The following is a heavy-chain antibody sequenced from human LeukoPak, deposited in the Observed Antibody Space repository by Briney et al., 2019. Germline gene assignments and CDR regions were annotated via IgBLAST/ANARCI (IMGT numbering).Heavy chain of an antibody. V-gene: IGHV3-30*18. J-gene: IGHJ5*02. CDR3: AKGYGSGSSWFDP. D-gene: IGHD3-10*01. Sequence: PGGSLRLSCAASGFTFNSYGMRWVRQAPGKGLEWVAVISYDGSNKYYADSVKGRFTISRDNSKNTLYLQMNSLRAEDTAVYYCAKGYGSGSSWFDPWGQGTLVTVSS. CDR2: ISYDGSNK. CDR1: GFTFNSYG.